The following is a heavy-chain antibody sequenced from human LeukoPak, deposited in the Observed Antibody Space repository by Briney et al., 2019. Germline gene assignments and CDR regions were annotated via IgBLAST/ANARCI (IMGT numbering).Heavy chain of an antibody. CDR3: ARSRTAMITYFDY. J-gene: IGHJ4*02. CDR2: INPNSGDT. D-gene: IGHD5-18*01. V-gene: IGHV1-2*02. Sequence: ASVKVSCKASGYTFTGYYMHWVRQAPGQGLEWMGWINPNSGDTNYAQKFQGRVTMTRDTSISTAYMELSRLRSDDTAVYYCARSRTAMITYFDYWGQGTLVTVSS. CDR1: GYTFTGYY.